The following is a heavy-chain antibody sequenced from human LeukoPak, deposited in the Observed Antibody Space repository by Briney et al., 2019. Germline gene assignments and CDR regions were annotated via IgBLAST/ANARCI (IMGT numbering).Heavy chain of an antibody. V-gene: IGHV3-7*01. CDR1: GFTFSSYW. CDR3: ATGTGSYGVLFDY. Sequence: GGSLRLSCAASGFTFSSYWMSWVRQAPGKGLEWVANIKQDGSEKHYVNSVKGRFTISRDDAKNSLYLQMNSLRAEDTAVYYCATGTGSYGVLFDYRGRGTLCSASS. D-gene: IGHD6-19*01. CDR2: IKQDGSEK. J-gene: IGHJ4*02.